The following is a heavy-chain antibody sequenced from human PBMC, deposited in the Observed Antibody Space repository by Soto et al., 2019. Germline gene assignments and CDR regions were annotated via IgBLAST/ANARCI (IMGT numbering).Heavy chain of an antibody. Sequence: QVQLVQSGAEVKKPGASVKVSCKASGYTFTSYGISWVRQAPGQGLEWMGWISAYNGNTNYAQKVQVRGTMTTDTSTSTAYMEPRSLRSDDTAVYYCAREGGYYYDSSGYYKPGYYYGMDVWGQGTTVTVSS. CDR2: ISAYNGNT. V-gene: IGHV1-18*04. D-gene: IGHD3-22*01. J-gene: IGHJ6*02. CDR3: AREGGYYYDSSGYYKPGYYYGMDV. CDR1: GYTFTSYG.